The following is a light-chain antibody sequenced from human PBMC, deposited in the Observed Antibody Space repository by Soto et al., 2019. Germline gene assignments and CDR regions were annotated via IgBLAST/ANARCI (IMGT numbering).Light chain of an antibody. CDR1: QIIGTC. CDR2: DAS. CDR3: QQCYWHCT. Sequence: IPVSQSPSFLSAFVGERVAVTCRASQIIGTCLAWYQQNPGKAPNLLISDASTLESGVPSSFGGSGSGTEFTLSISCLQPDDLPTYCSQQCYWHCTFGQGTKAAIK. V-gene: IGKV1-5*01. J-gene: IGKJ1*01.